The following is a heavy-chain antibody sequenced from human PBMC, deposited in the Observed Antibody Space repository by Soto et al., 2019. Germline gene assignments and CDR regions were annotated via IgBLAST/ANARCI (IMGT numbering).Heavy chain of an antibody. CDR3: ARCSGGSCYLDY. V-gene: IGHV3-21*01. CDR1: GFTFSSYW. Sequence: GGSLRLSCAASGFTFSSYWMSWVRQAPGKGLEWVSSISSSSSYIYYVDSVKGRFTISRDNAKNSLYLQMNSLRAEDTAVYYCARCSGGSCYLDYWGQGTLVTVSS. J-gene: IGHJ4*02. CDR2: ISSSSSYI. D-gene: IGHD2-15*01.